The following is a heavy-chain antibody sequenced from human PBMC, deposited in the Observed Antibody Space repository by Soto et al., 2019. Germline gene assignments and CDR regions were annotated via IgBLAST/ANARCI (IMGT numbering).Heavy chain of an antibody. V-gene: IGHV1-69*12. CDR1: GGTFSTND. Sequence: QVQLVQSGAEVKKPGSSVKVSCKASGGTFSTNDISWVRQAPGQGLEWMGGITLMFDTTKYGQDFQGRVTITADESTTTAYMELSSLRSEDTAIYYCAQDLGSQIAAFWGQGTLVTVSS. CDR3: AQDLGSQIAAF. J-gene: IGHJ4*02. CDR2: ITLMFDTT. D-gene: IGHD2-15*01.